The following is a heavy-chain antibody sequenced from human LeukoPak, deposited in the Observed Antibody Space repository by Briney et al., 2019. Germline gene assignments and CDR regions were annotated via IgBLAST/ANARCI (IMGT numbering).Heavy chain of an antibody. D-gene: IGHD3-10*01. CDR3: ARGRRITMVRGVISLPAFDY. CDR1: GGSFSGYY. Sequence: SETLSLTCAVYGGSFSGYYWSWIRQPPGKGLEWIGEINHSGSTNYNPSLTSRVTISVDTSKNQFSLKLSSVTAADTAVYYCARGRRITMVRGVISLPAFDYWGQGTLVTVSS. CDR2: INHSGST. V-gene: IGHV4-34*01. J-gene: IGHJ4*02.